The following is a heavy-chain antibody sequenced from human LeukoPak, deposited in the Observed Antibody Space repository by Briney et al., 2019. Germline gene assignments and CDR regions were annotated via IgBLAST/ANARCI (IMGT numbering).Heavy chain of an antibody. D-gene: IGHD3-9*01. J-gene: IGHJ3*02. CDR1: GGSFSGYY. V-gene: IGHV4-34*01. CDR3: ARAPHYDILTGYAFDI. CDR2: INHSGST. Sequence: PETLSLTCAVYGGSFSGYYWSWIRQPPGKGLEWIGEINHSGSTNYNPSLKSRVTISVDTSKNQFSLKLSSVTAADTAVYYCARAPHYDILTGYAFDIWGQGTMVTVSS.